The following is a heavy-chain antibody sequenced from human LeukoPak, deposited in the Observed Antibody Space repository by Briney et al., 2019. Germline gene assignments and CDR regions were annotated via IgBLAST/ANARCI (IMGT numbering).Heavy chain of an antibody. V-gene: IGHV3-23*01. Sequence: GGSLRLSCAASGFTFSSYAMSWVRQAPGKGLEWVSAISGSGGSTYYADSAKGRFTISRDNSKNTLYLQMNSLRAEDQDLYYCASGRGYSGYGPGYYFDYWGQGTLVTVSS. D-gene: IGHD5-12*01. CDR3: ASGRGYSGYGPGYYFDY. CDR2: ISGSGGST. CDR1: GFTFSSYA. J-gene: IGHJ4*02.